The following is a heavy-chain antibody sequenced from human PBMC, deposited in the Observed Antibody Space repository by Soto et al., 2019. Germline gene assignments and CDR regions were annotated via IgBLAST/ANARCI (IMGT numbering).Heavy chain of an antibody. CDR3: AKDGSGVTSRAPTDP. D-gene: IGHD3-10*01. CDR2: ISYDGNEK. CDR1: GFTFSNYG. V-gene: IGHV3-30*18. J-gene: IGHJ5*02. Sequence: QVQLVESGGGVVQPGRSLRLSCAASGFTFSNYGMHWVRQAPGKGLEWVAVISYDGNEKYYAESVKGRFTISRDNSKNTVNLQMNGLRGEDSAVYYCAKDGSGVTSRAPTDPWGQGVLVTVSS.